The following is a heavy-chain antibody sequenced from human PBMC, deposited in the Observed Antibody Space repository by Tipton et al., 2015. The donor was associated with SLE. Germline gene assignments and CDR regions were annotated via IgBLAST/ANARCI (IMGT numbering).Heavy chain of an antibody. D-gene: IGHD1-26*01. CDR2: IDSRGGIT. CDR1: GGSVSSSSKY. V-gene: IGHV4-61*09. J-gene: IGHJ2*01. Sequence: TLSLTCTVSGGSVSSSSKYWAWIRQPPGKGLQWIGHIDSRGGITRYNPSLKSRVSISLGTSNNQFSLKVNSVTAADTAVYYCARDRDDFDWWEHFDSWGRGTLVTVSS. CDR3: ARDRDDFDWWEHFDS.